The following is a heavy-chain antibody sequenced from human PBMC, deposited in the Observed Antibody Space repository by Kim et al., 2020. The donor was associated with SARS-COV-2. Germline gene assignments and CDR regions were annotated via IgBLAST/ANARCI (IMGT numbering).Heavy chain of an antibody. CDR3: ARGGYGDYASY. J-gene: IGHJ4*02. D-gene: IGHD4-17*01. V-gene: IGHV3-11*06. Sequence: TNYADSVKSRFTISRDNAKNSLYLQMNSLRAEDTAVYYCARGGYGDYASYWGQGTLVTVSS. CDR2: T.